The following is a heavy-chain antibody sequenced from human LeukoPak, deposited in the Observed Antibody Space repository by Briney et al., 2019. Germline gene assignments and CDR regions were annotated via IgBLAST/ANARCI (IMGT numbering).Heavy chain of an antibody. V-gene: IGHV1-18*01. CDR3: ARETGIAAADNWFDP. D-gene: IGHD6-13*01. J-gene: IGHJ5*02. Sequence: ASVKVSCKASGYTFTSYGISWVRQAPGQGLEWMGWISAYNGNTNYAQKLQGRVTMTTDTSTSTAYMELRSLRSDDTAVYYCARETGIAAADNWFDPWGQGTLVTVSS. CDR2: ISAYNGNT. CDR1: GYTFTSYG.